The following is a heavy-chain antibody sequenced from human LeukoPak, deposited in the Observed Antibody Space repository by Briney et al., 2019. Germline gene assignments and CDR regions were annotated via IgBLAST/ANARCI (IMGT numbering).Heavy chain of an antibody. J-gene: IGHJ4*02. CDR2: ISYDGSNK. CDR1: GFTFSRYA. CDR3: ARAPYYYDSSGYPPLDY. V-gene: IGHV3-30*01. D-gene: IGHD3-22*01. Sequence: PGRSLRLSCAASGFTFSRYAMHWVRQAPGKGLEWGAVISYDGSNKYYADSVKGRFTISRDNSKNTLYLQMDSLRAEDTAVYYCARAPYYYDSSGYPPLDYWGQGTLVTVSS.